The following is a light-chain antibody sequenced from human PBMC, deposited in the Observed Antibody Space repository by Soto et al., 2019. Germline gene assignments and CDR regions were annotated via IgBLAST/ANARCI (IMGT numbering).Light chain of an antibody. Sequence: EIVLTQSPGTLSLSPGERATLSCRASQSVSSIYLAWYQQKPGQAPRLLIYGASSRATGITDRFSGSGSGTDFTHTISRLEPEDFEVYYCQQYGSSRWTFRQGTKVEI. V-gene: IGKV3-20*01. CDR3: QQYGSSRWT. CDR1: QSVSSIY. CDR2: GAS. J-gene: IGKJ1*01.